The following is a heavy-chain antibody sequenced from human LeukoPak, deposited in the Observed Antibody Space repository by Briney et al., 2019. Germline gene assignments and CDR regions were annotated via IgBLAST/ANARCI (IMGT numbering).Heavy chain of an antibody. V-gene: IGHV4-4*09. CDR1: GGSISIYY. D-gene: IGHD3-10*01. CDR3: ARFGGATSSFLFDP. J-gene: IGHJ5*02. CDR2: IYSSGST. Sequence: PSETLSLTCSVSGGSISIYYWSWIRQPPGKGLEWIGYIYSSGSTKYNPSLKSRVTISVDTSKNQFSLRLSSVNAADTAVYYCARFGGATSSFLFDPWGQGTLVTVPS.